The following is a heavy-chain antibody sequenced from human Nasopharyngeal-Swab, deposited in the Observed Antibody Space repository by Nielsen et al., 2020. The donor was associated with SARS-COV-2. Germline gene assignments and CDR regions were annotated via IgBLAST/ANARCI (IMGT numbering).Heavy chain of an antibody. Sequence: SQTLSLTCAISGDSVSSNSAAWNWLRQSPSRGLEWLGRTYYRSKWYNDYAVSVKSRITINPDTSKNQFSLQLNSVTPEDTAVYYCAGARGAYGDYYYYYYTDVWGKGTTVTVSS. CDR3: AGARGAYGDYYYYYYTDV. V-gene: IGHV6-1*01. J-gene: IGHJ6*03. CDR1: GDSVSSNSAA. CDR2: TYYRSKWYN. D-gene: IGHD4-17*01.